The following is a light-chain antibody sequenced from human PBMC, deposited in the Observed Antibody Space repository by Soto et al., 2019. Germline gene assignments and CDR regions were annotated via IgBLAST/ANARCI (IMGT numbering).Light chain of an antibody. J-gene: IGLJ1*01. CDR1: SSDVGGYNY. CDR2: EVS. V-gene: IGLV2-8*01. Sequence: QSALTQPPYASGSPGQSVTISCTGTSSDVGGYNYVSWYQQHPGKAPKLMIYEVSKRPSGVPDRFSGSKSGNTASLTVSGLQPEDEADYYCSSYAGSNKSVFGTGTKLTVL. CDR3: SSYAGSNKSV.